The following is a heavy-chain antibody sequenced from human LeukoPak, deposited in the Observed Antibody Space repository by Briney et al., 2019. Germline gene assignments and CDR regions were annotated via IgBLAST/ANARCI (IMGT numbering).Heavy chain of an antibody. CDR2: INPNSGGT. CDR3: ARDRVLRYFDWTQIDY. V-gene: IGHV1-2*02. J-gene: IGHJ4*02. Sequence: ASVKVSCKASGYTFTGYYMHWVRQAPGQGLEWMGWINPNSGGTNYPQKFQGRVTMTRDTSISTAYMELSRLRSDDTAVYYCARDRVLRYFDWTQIDYWGQGTLVTVSS. D-gene: IGHD3-9*01. CDR1: GYTFTGYY.